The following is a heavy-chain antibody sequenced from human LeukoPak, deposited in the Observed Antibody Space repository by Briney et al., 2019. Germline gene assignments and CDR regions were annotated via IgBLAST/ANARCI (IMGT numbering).Heavy chain of an antibody. CDR3: ARAKTSGLAAAADY. CDR1: GFTFSSYS. D-gene: IGHD6-13*01. CDR2: ISSSSSTI. V-gene: IGHV3-48*01. Sequence: GGSLRLSCAASGFTFSSYSMNWVRQAPGKGLEWVSYISSSSSTIYYADSVKGRFTISRDNAKNSLYLQMNSQRSADTAVYYCARAKTSGLAAAADYWGQGTLVTVSS. J-gene: IGHJ4*02.